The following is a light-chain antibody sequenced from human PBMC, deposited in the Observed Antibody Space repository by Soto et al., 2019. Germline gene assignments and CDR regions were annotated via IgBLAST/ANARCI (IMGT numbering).Light chain of an antibody. CDR1: QSVSSH. CDR3: QQRSNWIT. CDR2: DAS. V-gene: IGKV3-11*01. J-gene: IGKJ5*01. Sequence: EVVMTQSPATLSVSPGERATLSCRASQSVSSHLAWYQQKPGQAPRLLIYDASNRATGIPARFSGSGSGTDFTLTISSLEPEDFAVYHCQQRSNWITFGQGTRLEI.